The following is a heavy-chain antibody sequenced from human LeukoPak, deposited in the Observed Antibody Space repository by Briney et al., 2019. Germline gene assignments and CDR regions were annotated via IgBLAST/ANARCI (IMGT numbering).Heavy chain of an antibody. D-gene: IGHD6-6*01. CDR2: IYTSGST. Sequence: SETLSLTCTVSGGSISNYYWSWIRQPAGKGLEWIGRIYTSGSTNYNPSLTRRVTMSVDTSKNQFSLKLSAVTAAATAVYYCARESYSSSYLFDYWGQGTLVTVSS. CDR1: GGSISNYY. J-gene: IGHJ4*02. V-gene: IGHV4-4*07. CDR3: ARESYSSSYLFDY.